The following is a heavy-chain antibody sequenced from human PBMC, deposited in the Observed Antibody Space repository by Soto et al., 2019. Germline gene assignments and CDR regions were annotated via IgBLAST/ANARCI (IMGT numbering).Heavy chain of an antibody. CDR3: AKDEVLVEVVARDYYGMDV. V-gene: IGHV3-23*01. CDR1: AFTFSSYA. CDR2: ITGSGGST. J-gene: IGHJ6*02. Sequence: GGSLRLSCAASAFTFSSYAMNWVRQAPGKGLEWVSVITGSGGSTYYADSVKGRFTISRDNSKNTLYLQMNSLRAEDTAVYYCAKDEVLVEVVARDYYGMDVWGQGTTVTVSS. D-gene: IGHD2-15*01.